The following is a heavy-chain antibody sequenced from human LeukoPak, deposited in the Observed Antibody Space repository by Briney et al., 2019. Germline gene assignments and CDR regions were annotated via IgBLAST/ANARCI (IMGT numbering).Heavy chain of an antibody. CDR3: STDGLGYCSGGTCYTGC. D-gene: IGHD2-15*01. CDR2: IKSKIDGGTA. Sequence: PGGSLRLFCAASGFSFSDAWMSWVRQAPGKGLEWVGRIKSKIDGGTADSAAPVRGRFTISRDDSKNTLYLQMNSLKTEDTAVYYCSTDGLGYCSGGTCYTGCWGQGTLVTVSS. J-gene: IGHJ4*02. V-gene: IGHV3-15*01. CDR1: GFSFSDAW.